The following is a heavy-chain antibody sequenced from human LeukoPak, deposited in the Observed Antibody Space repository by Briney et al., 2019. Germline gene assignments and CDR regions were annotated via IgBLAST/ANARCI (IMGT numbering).Heavy chain of an antibody. CDR1: GYNFTNYW. CDR2: IYPGDSET. D-gene: IGHD4-17*01. CDR3: ARALRTGQGDYVPVL. J-gene: IGHJ4*02. Sequence: GESLKISCKASGYNFTNYWIGWVRQMPGKSLEWMTIIYPGDSETRYSPSFQGQVTISSDKSIGTMYLQWSSLKASDTAMYYCARALRTGQGDYVPVLWGQGTLVIVSS. V-gene: IGHV5-51*01.